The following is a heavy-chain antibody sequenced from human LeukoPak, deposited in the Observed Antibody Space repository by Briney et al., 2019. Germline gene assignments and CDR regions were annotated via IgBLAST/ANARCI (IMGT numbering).Heavy chain of an antibody. V-gene: IGHV4-34*01. CDR2: INHSGST. Sequence: SETLSLTCTVSGDSISGYYWSWIRQPPGKGLEWIGEINHSGSTKYIPSLKSRVTISVDTSKNQFSLKLSSVTAADTAVYYCARADNGRYGNAWGQGTPVTVSS. D-gene: IGHD5-18*01. J-gene: IGHJ5*02. CDR1: GDSISGYY. CDR3: ARADNGRYGNA.